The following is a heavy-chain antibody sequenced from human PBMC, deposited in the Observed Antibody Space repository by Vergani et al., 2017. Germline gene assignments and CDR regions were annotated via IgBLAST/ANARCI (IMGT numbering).Heavy chain of an antibody. CDR2: INPNSGGT. CDR1: GYTFTGYY. V-gene: IGHV1-2*04. D-gene: IGHD3-16*01. CDR3: ARAGGGLRGYLYFDL. Sequence: QVQLVQSGAEVKKPGASVKVSCKASGYTFTGYYMHWVRQAPGQGLEWMGWINPNSGGTNYAQKFQGWVTMTRDTSISTAYMELSRLRSDDTDVYYCARAGGGLRGYLYFDLWGRGSLVTVSS. J-gene: IGHJ2*01.